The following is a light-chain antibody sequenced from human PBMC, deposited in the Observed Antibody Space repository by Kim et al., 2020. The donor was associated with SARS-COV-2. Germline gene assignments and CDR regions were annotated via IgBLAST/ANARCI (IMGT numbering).Light chain of an antibody. CDR1: QRVSSSY. Sequence: LSPGERATLYCRANQRVSSSYLAWYQQKPGQAPRLLIYGASSRATGIPDRFSGSGSGTDFTLTISRLEPEDFAVYYCQQYGSSPLTFGGGTKLEI. V-gene: IGKV3-20*01. J-gene: IGKJ4*01. CDR3: QQYGSSPLT. CDR2: GAS.